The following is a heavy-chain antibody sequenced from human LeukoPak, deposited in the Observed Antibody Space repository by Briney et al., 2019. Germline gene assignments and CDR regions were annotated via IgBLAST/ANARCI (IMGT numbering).Heavy chain of an antibody. Sequence: GGSLRLSCAASGFTFSSYSMNWVRQAPGKGLEWVSSISSSSSYIYYADSVKGRFTTSRDNAKNSLYLQMNSLRAEDTAVYYCARVGAAAGTFEEYYYGMDVWGQGTTVTVSS. D-gene: IGHD6-13*01. V-gene: IGHV3-21*01. CDR1: GFTFSSYS. CDR3: ARVGAAAGTFEEYYYGMDV. CDR2: ISSSSSYI. J-gene: IGHJ6*02.